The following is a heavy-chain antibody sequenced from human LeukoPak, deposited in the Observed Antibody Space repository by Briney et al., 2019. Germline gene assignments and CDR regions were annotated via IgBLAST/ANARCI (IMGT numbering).Heavy chain of an antibody. CDR1: GYTFTSYG. D-gene: IGHD6-13*01. Sequence: ASVKVSCKASGYTFTSYGISWVRQAPGQGLEWMGWISAYNGNTNYAQKLQGRVTMTTDTSTSTAYMELRSLRSDDTAVYYCARDLLPPQPPPGIAAAVDYWGQGTLVTVSS. CDR3: ARDLLPPQPPPGIAAAVDY. V-gene: IGHV1-18*01. J-gene: IGHJ4*02. CDR2: ISAYNGNT.